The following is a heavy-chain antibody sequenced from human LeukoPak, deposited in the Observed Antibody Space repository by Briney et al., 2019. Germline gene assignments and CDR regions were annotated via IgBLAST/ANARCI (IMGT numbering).Heavy chain of an antibody. Sequence: GSLRLSCAASGFTFSSYEMNWVRQAPGMGLEWVSYISSSGSTIYYADSVKGRFTISRDNAKNSLYLQMNSLRAEDTAVYYCARAMDPNYYDSSGYQDWYFDLWGRGTLVTVSS. V-gene: IGHV3-48*03. CDR3: ARAMDPNYYDSSGYQDWYFDL. D-gene: IGHD3-22*01. CDR1: GFTFSSYE. CDR2: ISSSGSTI. J-gene: IGHJ2*01.